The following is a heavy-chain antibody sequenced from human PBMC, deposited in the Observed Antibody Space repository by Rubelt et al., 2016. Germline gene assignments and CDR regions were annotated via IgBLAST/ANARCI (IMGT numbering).Heavy chain of an antibody. CDR3: ARVDRGGYSYGHTFDN. V-gene: IGHV4-38-2*02. D-gene: IGHD5-18*01. Sequence: QVQLQESGPGLVKPSETLSLTCTVSGYSISSGYFWGWIRQPPGKGLEWIAYIHYSGSTKYDPHLTSRITISVDTSKNQFALSGNAVTAADTAVYYGARVDRGGYSYGHTFDNWGQGTLVTVSS. CDR2: IHYSGST. CDR1: GYSISSGYF. J-gene: IGHJ4*02.